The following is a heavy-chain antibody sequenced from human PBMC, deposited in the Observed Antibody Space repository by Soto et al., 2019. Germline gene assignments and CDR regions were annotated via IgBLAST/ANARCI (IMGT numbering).Heavy chain of an antibody. CDR1: GFTFGDYA. Sequence: GGSLRLSCTASGFTFGDYAMSWFRQAPGKGLEWVGFIRSKGYGGTTEYAASVKGRFTISRDDSKSIAYLQMNSLKTEDTAVYYCTREIAIVVVPYYFDYWGQGTLVTVSS. D-gene: IGHD3-22*01. CDR3: TREIAIVVVPYYFDY. CDR2: IRSKGYGGTT. V-gene: IGHV3-49*03. J-gene: IGHJ4*02.